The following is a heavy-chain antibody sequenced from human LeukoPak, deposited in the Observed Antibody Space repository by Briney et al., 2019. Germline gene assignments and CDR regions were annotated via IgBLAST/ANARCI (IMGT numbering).Heavy chain of an antibody. J-gene: IGHJ6*02. V-gene: IGHV1-3*01. D-gene: IGHD3-10*01. CDR2: INAGNGNT. CDR3: ASADIRGCYYYYGMDV. Sequence: GASVKVSCKASGYTFTSYAMHWVRQAPGQRLEWMGWINAGNGNTKYSQKFQGRVTITRDTSASTAYMELSSLRSEDTAVYYCASADIRGCYYYYGMDVWGQGTTVTVTS. CDR1: GYTFTSYA.